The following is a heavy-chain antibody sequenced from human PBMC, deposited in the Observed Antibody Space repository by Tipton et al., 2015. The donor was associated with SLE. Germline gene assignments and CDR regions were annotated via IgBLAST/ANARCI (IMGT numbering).Heavy chain of an antibody. CDR1: GFTFSKYW. Sequence: SLRLSCAASGFTFSKYWMHWVRQAPGKGLVWVSRITSEGSGADYADSVKGRFTISRDNAKNTLYLQMNSLRAEDTAVYYCAREGSGTPDYWGQGTLVTVSS. V-gene: IGHV3-74*01. D-gene: IGHD1-26*01. CDR2: ITSEGSGA. CDR3: AREGSGTPDY. J-gene: IGHJ4*02.